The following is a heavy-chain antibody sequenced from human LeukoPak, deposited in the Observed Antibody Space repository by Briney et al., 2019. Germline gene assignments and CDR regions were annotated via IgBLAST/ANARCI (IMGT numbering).Heavy chain of an antibody. D-gene: IGHD6-13*01. Sequence: GGSLRLSCAASGFTFSSYAMSWVRQAPGKGLEWVSAISGSGASTYYADSVKGRFTIPRDNSKNTLYLQMNSLRAEDTAVYYCAKSFSSSWTVDAFDIWGQGTMVTVSP. J-gene: IGHJ3*02. CDR1: GFTFSSYA. V-gene: IGHV3-23*01. CDR2: ISGSGAST. CDR3: AKSFSSSWTVDAFDI.